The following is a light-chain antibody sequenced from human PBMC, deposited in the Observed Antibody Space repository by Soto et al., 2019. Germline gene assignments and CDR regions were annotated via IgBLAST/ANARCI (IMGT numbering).Light chain of an antibody. CDR1: ISNVGGYNY. V-gene: IGLV2-8*01. CDR2: EVD. CDR3: WSYAGRNTYV. Sequence: QSLLTQPPSASGSPGQSVSISCTGSISNVGGYNYVSWYQQHPGKAPRLIIYEVDKRPSGVPDRFSGSKAGSTASLTVSGLQADDEADYYCWSYAGRNTYVFGPGTKVTVL. J-gene: IGLJ1*01.